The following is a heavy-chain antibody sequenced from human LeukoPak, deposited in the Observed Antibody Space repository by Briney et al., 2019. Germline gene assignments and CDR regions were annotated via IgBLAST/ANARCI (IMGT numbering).Heavy chain of an antibody. J-gene: IGHJ4*02. D-gene: IGHD1-26*01. CDR2: VTGNGGDT. CDR1: GFTSSDYW. V-gene: IGHV3-74*03. CDR3: ARGGYSGKYYVDY. Sequence: GGPLRLSCAGSGFTSSDYWMYWVRQAPGKGLVWVSRVTGNGGDTTYADSVKGRSPTPRDNAKNTLYLQMNSLRADDTAVYYCARGGYSGKYYVDYWGQGTLVTVSS.